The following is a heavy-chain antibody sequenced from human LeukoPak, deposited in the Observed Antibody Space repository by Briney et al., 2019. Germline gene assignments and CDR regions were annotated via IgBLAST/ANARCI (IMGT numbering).Heavy chain of an antibody. V-gene: IGHV4-59*01. D-gene: IGHD3-10*01. CDR2: IYYTGST. CDR3: ARVGRITMEV. Sequence: SETLSLTCTVSGGSINSYYWSWIRQPPGKGLECIGHIYYTGSTYYKPSLESRVTISVDTAKNQISLKLSSVTAADTAVYYCARVGRITMEVWGQGTLVTVSS. CDR1: GGSINSYY. J-gene: IGHJ4*02.